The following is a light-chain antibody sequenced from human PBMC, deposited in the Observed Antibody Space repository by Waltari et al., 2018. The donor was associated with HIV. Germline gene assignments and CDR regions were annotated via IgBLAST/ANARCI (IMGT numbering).Light chain of an antibody. V-gene: IGKV4-1*01. CDR1: QSLLYSSNNKNY. CDR2: WAS. J-gene: IGKJ2*01. CDR3: QQYFSPPYT. Sequence: DTVMTQSPDSLAVSLGERASIHCTSSQSLLYSSNNKNYLAWYQQQPGQVPKLLIYWASTRESGVPDRFSGSGSGTDFTLTISNLQAEDVAVYFCQQYFSPPYTFGQGTKLEIK.